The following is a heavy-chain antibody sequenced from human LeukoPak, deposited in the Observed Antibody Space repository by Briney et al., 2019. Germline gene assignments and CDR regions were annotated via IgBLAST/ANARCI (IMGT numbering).Heavy chain of an antibody. D-gene: IGHD6-13*01. Sequence: ASVKVSCKASGYTFTSYYMHWVRQAPGQGLDWMGIINPSGGSTSYAQKFQGRVTMTRDTSTSTVYMELSSLRSDDTAVYYCARGLRVGIAAAGTGYWRQGTLVSVSS. CDR1: GYTFTSYY. CDR3: ARGLRVGIAAAGTGY. V-gene: IGHV1-46*01. CDR2: INPSGGST. J-gene: IGHJ4*02.